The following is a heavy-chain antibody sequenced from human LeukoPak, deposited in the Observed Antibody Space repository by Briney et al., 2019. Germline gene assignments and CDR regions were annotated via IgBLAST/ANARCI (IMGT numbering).Heavy chain of an antibody. D-gene: IGHD3-22*01. CDR1: GGSISSGGYY. V-gene: IGHV4-31*03. J-gene: IGHJ4*02. CDR2: IYYSGST. CDR3: ARDSSGYFAFDY. Sequence: SETLSLTCTVSGGSISSGGYYWSWIRQHPGKGLEWIGYIYYSGSTYYNPSLKSRVTISVDTSKNQFSLNLSSVTAADAAVYYCARDSSGYFAFDYWGQGTLVTVSS.